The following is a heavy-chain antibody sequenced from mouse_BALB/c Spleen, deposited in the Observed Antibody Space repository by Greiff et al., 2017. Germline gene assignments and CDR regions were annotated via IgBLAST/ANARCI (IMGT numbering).Heavy chain of an antibody. V-gene: IGHV7-3*02. CDR1: GFTFTDYY. CDR3: ARDWDY. CDR2: IRNKANGYTT. J-gene: IGHJ2*01. Sequence: VQLKESGGGLVQPGGSLRLSCATSGFTFTDYYMSWVRQPPGKALEWLGFIRNKANGYTTEYSASVKGRFTISRDNSQSILDLQMNTLRAEDSATYYCARDWDYWGQGTTLTVSS.